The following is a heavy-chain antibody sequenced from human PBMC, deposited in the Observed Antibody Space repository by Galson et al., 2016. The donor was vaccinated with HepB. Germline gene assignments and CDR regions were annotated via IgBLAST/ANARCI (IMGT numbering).Heavy chain of an antibody. CDR2: ISSSGIIR. J-gene: IGHJ4*02. CDR1: GSTFNNYG. Sequence: SLRLSCAASGSTFNNYGMNWVRQAPGKGLEWVSYISSSGIIRYYADSVKGRFTISRDNAKNSLYLQMNSLRAEDTAVYYCARGRLEKIDYWGQGTLVTVSS. D-gene: IGHD1-1*01. V-gene: IGHV3-48*01. CDR3: ARGRLEKIDY.